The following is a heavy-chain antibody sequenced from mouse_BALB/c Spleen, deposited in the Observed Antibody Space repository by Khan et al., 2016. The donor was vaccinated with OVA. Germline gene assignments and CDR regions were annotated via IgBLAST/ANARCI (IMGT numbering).Heavy chain of an antibody. Sequence: QVQLQQSGAELVKAGASVKMSCKASGYTFTSYWMHWVKQRLGQGLEWFAETNPTNGRTYYNEKFKSKATLTVDKSSSTAYMLLSSPTCEDSAVYYCARIEKRVATYFDYWGQGTTLTVAA. V-gene: IGHV1S81*02. D-gene: IGHD1-1*01. CDR1: GYTFTSYW. J-gene: IGHJ2*01. CDR2: TNPTNGRT. CDR3: ARIEKRVATYFDY.